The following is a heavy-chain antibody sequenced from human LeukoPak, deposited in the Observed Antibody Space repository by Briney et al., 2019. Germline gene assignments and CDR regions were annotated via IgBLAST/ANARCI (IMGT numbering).Heavy chain of an antibody. J-gene: IGHJ1*01. CDR3: ARDLPFEGLLEWLLEY. Sequence: ASVKVSCKASGYTFSSFGFAWVRQAPGQGLEWMGWISAFNGKRNYAQKFHDRVIMTIDTSTSTAYMELTRLRFDDTAVYYCARDLPFEGLLEWLLEYWGQGTLVTVSS. CDR2: ISAFNGKR. V-gene: IGHV1-18*01. CDR1: GYTFSSFG. D-gene: IGHD3-3*01.